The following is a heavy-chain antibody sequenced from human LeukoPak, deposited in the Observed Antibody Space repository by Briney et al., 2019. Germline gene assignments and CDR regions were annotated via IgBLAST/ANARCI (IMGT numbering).Heavy chain of an antibody. J-gene: IGHJ4*02. D-gene: IGHD6-13*01. CDR2: IYTSGST. CDR3: AREEGIAAAGALEY. CDR1: GGSFSGYY. Sequence: PSETLSLTCAVYGGSFSGYYWSWIRQPPGKGLEWIGRIYTSGSTNYNPSLKSRVTISVDTSKNQFSLKLSSVTAADTAVYYCAREEGIAAAGALEYWGQGILVTVSS. V-gene: IGHV4-4*08.